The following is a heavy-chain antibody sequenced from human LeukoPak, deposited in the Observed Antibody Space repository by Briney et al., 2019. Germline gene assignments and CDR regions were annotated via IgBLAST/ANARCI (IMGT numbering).Heavy chain of an antibody. CDR3: ARRGVPPATALHY. CDR1: GFTFSTYW. V-gene: IGHV3-74*01. D-gene: IGHD6-6*01. CDR2: INTDGTSI. J-gene: IGHJ4*02. Sequence: GGSLRLSCAASGFTFSTYWMHWVRHAPGKGLVWVSRINTDGTSINYADAVQGRFTISRDNAKNTLYLQMDSLRAEDTAVYYCARRGVPPATALHYWGQGTLVTVSS.